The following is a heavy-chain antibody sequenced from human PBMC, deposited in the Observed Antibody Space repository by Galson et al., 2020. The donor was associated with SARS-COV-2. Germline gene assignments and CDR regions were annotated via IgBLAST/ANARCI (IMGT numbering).Heavy chain of an antibody. CDR1: RFTFTNYA. Sequence: GESLKISCAASRFTFTNYAMTWVRQAPGKGLEWVSGIGASAESTYYAGSVKGRFTISRDNSKKTLYLQMSSLRAEDTAVYYCAKSMVRGPGAFDIWGQGTKVTVSS. J-gene: IGHJ3*02. CDR2: IGASAEST. CDR3: AKSMVRGPGAFDI. D-gene: IGHD3-10*01. V-gene: IGHV3-23*01.